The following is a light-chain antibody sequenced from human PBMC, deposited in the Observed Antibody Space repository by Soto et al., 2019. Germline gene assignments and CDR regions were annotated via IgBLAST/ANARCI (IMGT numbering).Light chain of an antibody. J-gene: IGLJ2*01. V-gene: IGLV2-8*01. Sequence: QSVLTQPPSASGSPGQSVTISCTGTSSDIGGYNYVSWYQQHPGKAPKLMIYEVSKRPSGVPDRFSGSKSGNTASLTVSGLQAEDEGDYYCTSYAGTKNLVLFGGGTKLTVL. CDR2: EVS. CDR1: SSDIGGYNY. CDR3: TSYAGTKNLVL.